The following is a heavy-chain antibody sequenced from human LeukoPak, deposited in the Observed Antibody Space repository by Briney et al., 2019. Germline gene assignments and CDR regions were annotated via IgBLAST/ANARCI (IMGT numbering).Heavy chain of an antibody. V-gene: IGHV4-59*01. CDR1: GGSISSYY. J-gene: IGHJ6*03. CDR3: ARGSYPYYYYMDV. Sequence: SGTLSLTCSVSGGSISSYYWSWIRQPPGKGLEWIGYIYYSGSTNYNPSLKSRVTISVDTSKNQFSLKLNSVTAADTAVYYCARGSYPYYYYMDVWGKGTTFTVSS. CDR2: IYYSGST.